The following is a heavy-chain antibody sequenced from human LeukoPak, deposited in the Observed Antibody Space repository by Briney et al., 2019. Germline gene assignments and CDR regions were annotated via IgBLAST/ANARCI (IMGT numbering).Heavy chain of an antibody. D-gene: IGHD3-10*01. CDR1: GGSISSYC. V-gene: IGHV4-59*01. J-gene: IGHJ1*01. Sequence: PSETLSLTCTVSGGSISSYCWTWIRQSPGKGREGIGYIYDSGSANYNASLRSRVTISVDTSRNQLSLKVKSVTAADTAIYYCARTRTGISGRPEYFDHWGRGTLVTVSS. CDR2: IYDSGSA. CDR3: ARTRTGISGRPEYFDH.